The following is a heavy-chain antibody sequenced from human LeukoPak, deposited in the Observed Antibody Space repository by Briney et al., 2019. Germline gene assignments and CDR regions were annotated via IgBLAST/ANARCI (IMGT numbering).Heavy chain of an antibody. CDR3: ARATTPYVGSCSSTSCYSQHYYYYYYMDV. V-gene: IGHV4-4*07. CDR2: IYTSGNT. CDR1: GGSISSYY. Sequence: SETLSLTCTVSGGSISSYYWSWIRQPAGKGLEWIGRIYTSGNTNYNPSLKSRVTMSVDTSKNQFSLKLSSVTAADTAVYYCARATTPYVGSCSSTSCYSQHYYYYYYMDVWGKGTTVTVSS. J-gene: IGHJ6*03. D-gene: IGHD2-2*02.